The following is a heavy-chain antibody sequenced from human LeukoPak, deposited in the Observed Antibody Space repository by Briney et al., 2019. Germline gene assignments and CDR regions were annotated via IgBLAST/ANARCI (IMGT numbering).Heavy chain of an antibody. CDR1: GFTFTGYY. J-gene: IGHJ4*02. V-gene: IGHV1-2*02. CDR3: ARGYSYGSQCFDY. CDR2: INPNNGDT. D-gene: IGHD5-18*01. Sequence: ASVKVSCKASGFTFTGYYIHWVRQAPGQGLEWMGWINPNNGDTNYAQKFQGRVTMTSDTSISTAYMELSRLRSDDTAVYYCARGYSYGSQCFDYWGQGTLVTVSS.